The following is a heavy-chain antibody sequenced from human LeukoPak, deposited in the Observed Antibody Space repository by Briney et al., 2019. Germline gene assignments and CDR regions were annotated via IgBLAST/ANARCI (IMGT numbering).Heavy chain of an antibody. CDR3: AKDPYDERAFDI. CDR1: GFTFSSYG. CDR2: ISYDGSTK. J-gene: IGHJ3*02. Sequence: QTGGSLRLSCAASGFTFSSYGMHWVRQAPGKGMEWVAVISYDGSTKYYADSVKGQFTISRDNSKNTLYLQMDSLRAEDTAVYYCAKDPYDERAFDIWGQGTMVTVSS. D-gene: IGHD5-12*01. V-gene: IGHV3-30*18.